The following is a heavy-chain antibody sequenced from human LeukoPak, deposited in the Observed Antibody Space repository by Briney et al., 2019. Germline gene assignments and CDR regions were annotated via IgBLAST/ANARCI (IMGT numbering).Heavy chain of an antibody. CDR1: GGSFSGYY. D-gene: IGHD4-11*01. CDR2: INHSGST. V-gene: IGHV4-34*01. Sequence: PSETLSLTCAVYGGSFSGYYWSWIRQPPGKGLEWIGEINHSGSTNYNPSLKSRVTISVDTSKNQSSLRLSSVTAADTAVYYCARAIRNFWFDPWGQGTRVTVSS. CDR3: ARAIRNFWFDP. J-gene: IGHJ5*02.